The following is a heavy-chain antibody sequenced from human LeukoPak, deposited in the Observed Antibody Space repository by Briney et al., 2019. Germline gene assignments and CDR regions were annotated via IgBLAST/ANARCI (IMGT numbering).Heavy chain of an antibody. Sequence: PGGSLRLSCAASGFTFSSYAMSWVRQAPGKGLEWVSAISGSGGSTYYADSVKGRFTISRDNSKNTLYLQMNSLRAEDTAVYYCGADQDIVVVVAAMDWFDPWGQGTLVTVSS. CDR1: GFTFSSYA. D-gene: IGHD2-15*01. V-gene: IGHV3-23*01. CDR3: GADQDIVVVVAAMDWFDP. J-gene: IGHJ5*02. CDR2: ISGSGGST.